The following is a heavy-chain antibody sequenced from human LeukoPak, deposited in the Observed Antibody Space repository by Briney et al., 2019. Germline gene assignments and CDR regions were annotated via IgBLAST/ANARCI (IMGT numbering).Heavy chain of an antibody. CDR1: GFTFGEYA. CDR3: TRHRGSYYEFDH. V-gene: IGHV3-49*03. CDR2: IRSKGYGGTK. D-gene: IGHD1-26*01. Sequence: GESLRLSCTASGFTFGEYAMNWFRQAPGKGLEWVGFIRSKGYGGTKEYAASVKGRFTISRDDSKSIAYLQMNSLKTEDTAVYYCTRHRGSYYEFDHWGQGTLVTVSS. J-gene: IGHJ4*02.